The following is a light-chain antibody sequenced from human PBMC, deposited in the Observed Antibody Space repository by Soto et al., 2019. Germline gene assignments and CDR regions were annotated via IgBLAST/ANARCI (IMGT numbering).Light chain of an antibody. V-gene: IGLV2-8*01. CDR3: SSYGGSNTLV. CDR1: SSDVGGYKF. Sequence: QSALTQPPSASGSPGQSVTISCTGTSSDVGGYKFVSWYQQHPGKAPKLIIYEVIKRPSGVPDRFSGSKSGNTASLTVSGLQAEDEGDYYCSSYGGSNTLVFGGGTKLTVL. CDR2: EVI. J-gene: IGLJ2*01.